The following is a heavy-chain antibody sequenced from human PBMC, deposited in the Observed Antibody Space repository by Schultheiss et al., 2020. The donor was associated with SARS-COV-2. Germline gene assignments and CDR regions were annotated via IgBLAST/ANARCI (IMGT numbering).Heavy chain of an antibody. CDR2: ISYAGTNK. V-gene: IGHV3-30*01. J-gene: IGHJ5*02. D-gene: IGHD6-19*01. CDR3: ARLYSSGWYGAGENWFDP. CDR1: GFTFSSYA. Sequence: GGSLRLSCAASGFTFSSYAMHWVRQAPGKGLEWVAVISYAGTNKYYADSVKGRFTISRDNSKNTLYLQMNSLRAEDTAVYYCARLYSSGWYGAGENWFDPWGQGTLVTVSS.